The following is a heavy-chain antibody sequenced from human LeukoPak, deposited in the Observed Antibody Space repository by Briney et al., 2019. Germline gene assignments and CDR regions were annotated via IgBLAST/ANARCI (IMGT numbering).Heavy chain of an antibody. V-gene: IGHV4-34*01. D-gene: IGHD5-12*01. CDR3: ARDSAWLVYCDY. Sequence: SETLSLTCAVYGGSFSGYSWSWIRQPPGKGLEWIGKINHSGSTNYIPSLKSRVTISIDTSKSQFSLNLTSVTAADTSMYYCARDSAWLVYCDYWGQGTLVTVSS. CDR1: GGSFSGYS. CDR2: INHSGST. J-gene: IGHJ4*02.